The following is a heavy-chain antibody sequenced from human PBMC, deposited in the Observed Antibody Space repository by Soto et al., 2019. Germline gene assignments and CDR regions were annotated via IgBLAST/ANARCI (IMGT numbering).Heavy chain of an antibody. V-gene: IGHV5-51*01. CDR2: IYPADSDT. CDR3: ARRSLAYCGGDCYSSFAFDI. J-gene: IGHJ3*02. Sequence: GSLKISCKGSGYSFSSYWIAWVRQMPGKGLECMGVIYPADSDTRYSPSFQGQVTISADKSISTAYLQWSSLKASDTAMYYCARRSLAYCGGDCYSSFAFDIWGQGTMVTVSS. CDR1: GYSFSSYW. D-gene: IGHD2-21*02.